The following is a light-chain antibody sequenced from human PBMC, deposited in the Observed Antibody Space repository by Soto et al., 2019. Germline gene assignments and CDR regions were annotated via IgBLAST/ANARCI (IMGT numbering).Light chain of an antibody. Sequence: DIQMTQSPSTLSASVGDRVTITCRASQSISSWLAWYQQKPGKAPKLLIYKASSLESGVPSRFSGSGSGTEFNLTISRLQPDDFATYYCQQYNSDLGTFGQGTKVEIK. V-gene: IGKV1-5*03. CDR2: KAS. CDR3: QQYNSDLGT. J-gene: IGKJ1*01. CDR1: QSISSW.